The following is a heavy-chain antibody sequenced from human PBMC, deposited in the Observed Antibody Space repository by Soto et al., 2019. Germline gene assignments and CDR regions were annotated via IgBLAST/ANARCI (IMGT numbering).Heavy chain of an antibody. V-gene: IGHV4-61*01. D-gene: IGHD2-21*02. CDR1: GGSVSSDTCY. CDR2: IYYTGST. Sequence: SETLSLTCTVSGGSVSSDTCYWRWIRQPPGKGLEWIGHIYYTGSTNYNPSLKSRVTMSVDTSKNQFSLTLYSVTSADTAMYYCAGGPCVGGGDCYCDYWGQGALVTVSS. J-gene: IGHJ4*02. CDR3: AGGPCVGGGDCYCDY.